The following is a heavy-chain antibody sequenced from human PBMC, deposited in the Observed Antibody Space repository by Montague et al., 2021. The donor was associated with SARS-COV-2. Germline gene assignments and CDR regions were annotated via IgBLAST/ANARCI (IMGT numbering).Heavy chain of an antibody. V-gene: IGHV4-34*01. J-gene: IGHJ4*02. Sequence: SETLSLTCAVCGGSSSGYYWSWIRQPPGEGLEWIGEINHSGSTNYNPSLKSRVTISVDTSKNQFSLKLSSVTAADTAVYYCARESLHLTGYYNDYFDYWGQGTLVTVSS. D-gene: IGHD3-9*01. CDR3: ARESLHLTGYYNDYFDY. CDR1: GGSSSGYY. CDR2: INHSGST.